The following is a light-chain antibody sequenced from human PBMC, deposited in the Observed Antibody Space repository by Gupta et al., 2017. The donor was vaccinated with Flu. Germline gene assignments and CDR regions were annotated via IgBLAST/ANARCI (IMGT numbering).Light chain of an antibody. V-gene: IGLV1-51*01. CDR2: DND. Sequence: RVTISCSGSNSNIENNFVSWYQHLPGATPKLLIYDNDKRPSGIPDRFSASKSGTSATLGITGLQTGDEADYYCATWDNSLSAVVFGGGTKLTVL. CDR3: ATWDNSLSAVV. J-gene: IGLJ3*02. CDR1: NSNIENNF.